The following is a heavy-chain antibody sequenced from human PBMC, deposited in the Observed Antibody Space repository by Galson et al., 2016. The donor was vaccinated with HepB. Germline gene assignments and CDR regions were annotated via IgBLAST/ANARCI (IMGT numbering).Heavy chain of an antibody. J-gene: IGHJ4*02. Sequence: SLRLSCAASGFIFSSYGMHWVRQAPGKGLEWVAVIWFDGSHEDYGDSVKGRFTISRDNSKSTLYLQMNSLRAEDTAVYYCTRGRPLGGGTNEGDYWGQGTLVTVSS. CDR2: IWFDGSHE. D-gene: IGHD2-15*01. CDR1: GFIFSSYG. CDR3: TRGRPLGGGTNEGDY. V-gene: IGHV3-33*01.